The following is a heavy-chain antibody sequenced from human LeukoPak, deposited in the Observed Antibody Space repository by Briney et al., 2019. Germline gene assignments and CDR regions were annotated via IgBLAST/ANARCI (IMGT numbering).Heavy chain of an antibody. CDR1: GFTFSSYS. V-gene: IGHV3-21*01. Sequence: GGSLRLSCAASGFTFSSYSMNWVRQAPGKGLEWVSSISSSSSYIYYADSVKGRFTISRDNAKNSLYLQMNSLRAEDTAVYYCARGYGDYFGNYYFDYWGQGTLVTVSS. D-gene: IGHD4-17*01. CDR3: ARGYGDYFGNYYFDY. CDR2: ISSSSSYI. J-gene: IGHJ4*02.